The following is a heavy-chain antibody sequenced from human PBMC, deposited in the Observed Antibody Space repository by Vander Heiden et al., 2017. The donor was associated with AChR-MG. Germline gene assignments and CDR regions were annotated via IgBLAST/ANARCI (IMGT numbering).Heavy chain of an antibody. CDR3: ARAGKDY. CDR1: GYTFTNYY. CDR2: IDPSGGST. Sequence: QVQLVQSGAEVKKPGASVTVPCKASGYTFTNYYMHWVRQAPGQGLEWIGRIDPSGGSTTYAQHFQGRVTMTRDTSTTTVYLQLSSLRAADTAVYYCARAGKDYWGQGTPVTVSS. V-gene: IGHV1-46*01. J-gene: IGHJ4*02.